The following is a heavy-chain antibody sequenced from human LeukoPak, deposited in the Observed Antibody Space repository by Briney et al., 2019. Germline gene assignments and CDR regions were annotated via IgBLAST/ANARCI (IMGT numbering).Heavy chain of an antibody. CDR3: ARRWYYDSSQDAFDI. Sequence: SETLSLTCAVYGGSFSGYYWSWIRQPPGKGLEWIGYIYYSGSTNYNPSLKSRVTISVDTSKNQFSLKLSSVTAADTAVYYCARRWYYDSSQDAFDIWGQGTMVTVSS. CDR1: GGSFSGYY. CDR2: IYYSGST. J-gene: IGHJ3*02. D-gene: IGHD3-22*01. V-gene: IGHV4-59*08.